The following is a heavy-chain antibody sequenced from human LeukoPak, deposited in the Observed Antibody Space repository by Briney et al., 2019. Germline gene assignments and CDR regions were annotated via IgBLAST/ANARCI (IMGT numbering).Heavy chain of an antibody. CDR3: ARDRGYGSGYYFDN. CDR2: IDGGGTIT. V-gene: IGHV3-11*04. Sequence: GGSLRLSCAASGFTFSDYYMSWIRQVPGKGLEWLSYIDGGGTITYYAALEEGRFTISRDNAKNSVYLQMDSLRAEDTAVYYCARDRGYGSGYYFDNWGQGTLVTVSS. D-gene: IGHD3-3*01. CDR1: GFTFSDYY. J-gene: IGHJ4*02.